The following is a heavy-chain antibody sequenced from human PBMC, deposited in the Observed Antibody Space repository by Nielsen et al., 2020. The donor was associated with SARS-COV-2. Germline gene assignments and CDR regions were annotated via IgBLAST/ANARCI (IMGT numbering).Heavy chain of an antibody. Sequence: GESLKISCAASGFTFSPYAMNWVRQAPGKGLEWVSSISGSAGTTYYSDSVKGRFTISRDNSKNTLYLQMNSLEIEDTAVYYCACRRDGYNYDTFWGQGTLVTVSS. V-gene: IGHV3-23*01. CDR1: GFTFSPYA. D-gene: IGHD5-24*01. CDR3: ACRRDGYNYDTF. CDR2: ISGSAGTT. J-gene: IGHJ4*02.